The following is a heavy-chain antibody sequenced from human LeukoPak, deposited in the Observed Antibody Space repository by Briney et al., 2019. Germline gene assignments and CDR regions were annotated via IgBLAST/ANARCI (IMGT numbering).Heavy chain of an antibody. D-gene: IGHD3-22*01. CDR2: ISAYNGNT. Sequence: ASVKVSCKASGGTFTSYGISWVRQAPGQGLEWMGWISAYNGNTNYAQKLQGRVTMTTDTSTSTAYMELRSLRSDDTAVYYCARERETYYYDSSGYYSDYWGQGTLVTVSS. CDR1: GGTFTSYG. V-gene: IGHV1-18*01. CDR3: ARERETYYYDSSGYYSDY. J-gene: IGHJ4*02.